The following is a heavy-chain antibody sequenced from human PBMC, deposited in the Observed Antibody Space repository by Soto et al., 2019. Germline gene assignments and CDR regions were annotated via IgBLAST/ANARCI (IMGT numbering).Heavy chain of an antibody. D-gene: IGHD1-1*01. J-gene: IGHJ4*02. V-gene: IGHV1-18*01. CDR1: GYDFTTYG. CDR3: ARGRYGDY. CDR2: ISAHKGNT. Sequence: QVHLVQSGAEVKNPGASVKVSCKGSGYDFTTYGITWVRQAPGQGLELMAWISAHKGNTNYAPNLQGRITVTRDTSTSTAYIELRSLRSDDTAVYYCARGRYGDYWGQGALVTVSS.